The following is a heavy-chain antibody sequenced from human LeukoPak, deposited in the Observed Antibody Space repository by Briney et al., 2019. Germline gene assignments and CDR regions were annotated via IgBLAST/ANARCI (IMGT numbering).Heavy chain of an antibody. Sequence: PSETLSLTCAVYGASFSGYYWSWIRQPPGKGLEWIGEINHSGSTNYNPSLKSRVTISVDTSKNQFSLKLSSVTAADTAVYYCERASYYYGSGSYLNWGQGTLVTVSS. J-gene: IGHJ4*02. CDR1: GASFSGYY. V-gene: IGHV4-34*01. CDR2: INHSGST. CDR3: ERASYYYGSGSYLN. D-gene: IGHD3-10*01.